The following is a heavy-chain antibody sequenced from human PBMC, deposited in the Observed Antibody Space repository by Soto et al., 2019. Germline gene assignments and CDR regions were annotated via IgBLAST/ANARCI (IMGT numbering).Heavy chain of an antibody. CDR3: GSPGGGVVTTRDY. D-gene: IGHD2-21*02. CDR1: GGTFSSYT. CDR2: IIPILGIA. J-gene: IGHJ4*02. V-gene: IGHV1-69*02. Sequence: QVQLVQSGAEVKKPGSSVKVSCKASGGTFSSYTISWVRQAPGQGLEWMGRIIPILGIANYAQKFQGRVTITADKSTSTGNMGVGSLRSGDTAGYYCGSPGGGVVTTRDYWGQGTLVTVSS.